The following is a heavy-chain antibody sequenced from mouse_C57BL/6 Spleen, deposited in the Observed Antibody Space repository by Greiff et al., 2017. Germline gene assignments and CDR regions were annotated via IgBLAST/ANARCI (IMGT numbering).Heavy chain of an antibody. V-gene: IGHV7-3*01. Sequence: EVHLVESGGGLVQPGGSLSLSCAASGFTFTDYYMSWVRQPPGQALEWLGFIGNKANGYTTEYSASVKGRFTISRDKSQSILYLQMNALTAEDCATYYCARDDYYGSSPSGDFDVWGTGTTVTVSS. D-gene: IGHD1-1*01. CDR2: IGNKANGYTT. CDR1: GFTFTDYY. CDR3: ARDDYYGSSPSGDFDV. J-gene: IGHJ1*03.